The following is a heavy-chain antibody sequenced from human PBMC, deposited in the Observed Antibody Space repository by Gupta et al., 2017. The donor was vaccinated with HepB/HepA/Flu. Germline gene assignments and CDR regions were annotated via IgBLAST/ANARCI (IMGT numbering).Heavy chain of an antibody. V-gene: IGHV3-7*01. J-gene: IGHJ5*02. D-gene: IGHD2-21*02. CDR1: GFTFSSYW. CDR3: ARDWFFHDCGGDCYPSWFDP. CDR2: IKQDGSEK. Sequence: EVQLVESGGGLVQPGGSLRLSCAASGFTFSSYWMSWVRQAPGKGLEWVANIKQDGSEKYYVDSVKGRFTISRDNAKNSLYLQMNSLRAEDTAVYYCARDWFFHDCGGDCYPSWFDPWGQGTLVTVSS.